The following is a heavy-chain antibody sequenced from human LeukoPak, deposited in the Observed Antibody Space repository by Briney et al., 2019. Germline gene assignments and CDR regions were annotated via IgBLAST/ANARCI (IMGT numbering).Heavy chain of an antibody. J-gene: IGHJ4*02. CDR1: GGSMTNYY. Sequence: SETLSLTCTVSGGSMTNYYWSWIRQPAGKGLEWIGRMYFSGRTHYNPSLKSRVTMSVDTSKNQFSLKVSSVTAADTAVYYCARVGSDGSYFDYWGQGTLVTVSS. V-gene: IGHV4-4*07. CDR3: ARVGSDGSYFDY. CDR2: MYFSGRT. D-gene: IGHD1-26*01.